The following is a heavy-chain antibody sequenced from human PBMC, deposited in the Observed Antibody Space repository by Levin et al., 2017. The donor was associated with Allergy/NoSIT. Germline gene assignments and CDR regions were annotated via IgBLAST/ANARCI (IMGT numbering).Heavy chain of an antibody. J-gene: IGHJ5*02. V-gene: IGHV1-18*01. Sequence: PGESLKISCKASGYTFRNYGISWVRQAPGRGLEWLGWISTDTGNRHYAQNLQGRVTMTTDTSTDTAHLELRSLRSDDTAIYDCARLVVGAKGWFAPWGQGTPVTVSS. CDR2: ISTDTGNR. CDR3: ARLVVGAKGWFAP. CDR1: GYTFRNYG. D-gene: IGHD2-21*01.